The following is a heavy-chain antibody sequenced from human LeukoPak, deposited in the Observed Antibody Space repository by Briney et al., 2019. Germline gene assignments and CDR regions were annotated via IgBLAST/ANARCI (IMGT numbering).Heavy chain of an antibody. D-gene: IGHD3-16*01. CDR3: ARDDKGLAGTLDY. CDR1: GFTFSSYE. CDR2: ISSSGSTI. J-gene: IGHJ4*02. Sequence: GGSLRLSCAASGFTFSSYEMNWVRQAPGKGLEWVSYISSSGSTIYYADSVKGRFSISRDNAKNSLYLQVNSLRAEDTAVYYCARDDKGLAGTLDYWGQGTLVTVSS. V-gene: IGHV3-48*03.